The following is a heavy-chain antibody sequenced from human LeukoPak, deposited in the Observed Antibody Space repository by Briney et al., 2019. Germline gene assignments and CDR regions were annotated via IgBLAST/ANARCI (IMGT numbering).Heavy chain of an antibody. V-gene: IGHV4-31*03. CDR2: IYYSGST. CDR3: ASQPRINYYDSSGYYPYWYFDL. D-gene: IGHD3-22*01. Sequence: SETLSLICTVSGGSISSGGYYWSWIRQHPGKGQEWIGYIYYSGSTYYNPSLKSRVTISVDTSKNQFSLKLSSVTAADAAVYYCASQPRINYYDSSGYYPYWYFDLWGRGTLVTVSS. CDR1: GGSISSGGYY. J-gene: IGHJ2*01.